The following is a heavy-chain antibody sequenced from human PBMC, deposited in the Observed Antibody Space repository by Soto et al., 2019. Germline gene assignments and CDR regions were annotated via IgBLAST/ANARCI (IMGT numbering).Heavy chain of an antibody. J-gene: IGHJ4*02. Sequence: APVKVSCKASGYTFTSYDINWVRQATGQGLEWMGWMNPNSGNTGYAQKFQGRVTMTRNTSISTAYMELSSLRSEDTAVYYCARVGTGWLRLDFDYWGQGTLVTVSS. V-gene: IGHV1-8*01. CDR2: MNPNSGNT. CDR3: ARVGTGWLRLDFDY. CDR1: GYTFTSYD. D-gene: IGHD5-12*01.